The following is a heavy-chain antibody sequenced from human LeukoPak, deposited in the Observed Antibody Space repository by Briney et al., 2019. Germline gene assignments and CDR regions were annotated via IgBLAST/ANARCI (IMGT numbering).Heavy chain of an antibody. J-gene: IGHJ4*02. CDR3: ARSEGEYSYGDDPFDY. CDR1: GFTFSSHA. D-gene: IGHD5-18*01. CDR2: IWYDGSNK. V-gene: IGHV3-33*01. Sequence: GGSLRLSCAASGFTFSSHAMHWVRQAPGKGLEWVAVIWYDGSNKCYADSVKGRFTVSRDNPKNTQFLQMSNLRAEDTAVYYCARSEGEYSYGDDPFDYWGQGTQVTVSS.